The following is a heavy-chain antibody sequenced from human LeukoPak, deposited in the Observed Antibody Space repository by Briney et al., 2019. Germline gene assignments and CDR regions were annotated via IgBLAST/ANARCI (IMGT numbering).Heavy chain of an antibody. Sequence: ASVKVSCKASGYTFTGYYMHWVRQAPGQGLEWMGRINPNSGGTNYAQKFQGRVTMTRDTSISTAHMELSRLRSDDTAVYCCARNREPITIFGVVILGDWGQGTLVTVSS. D-gene: IGHD3-3*01. CDR2: INPNSGGT. CDR3: ARNREPITIFGVVILGD. J-gene: IGHJ4*02. CDR1: GYTFTGYY. V-gene: IGHV1-2*06.